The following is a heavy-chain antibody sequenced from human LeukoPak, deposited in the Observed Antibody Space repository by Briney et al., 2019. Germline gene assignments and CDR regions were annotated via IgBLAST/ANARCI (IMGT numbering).Heavy chain of an antibody. CDR2: IIPIFGTA. CDR3: ARDPAHYDFWSGYLDY. J-gene: IGHJ4*02. V-gene: IGHV1-69*05. D-gene: IGHD3-3*01. CDR1: GGTFSSYA. Sequence: SVKVSCKASGGTFSSYAISWVRQAPGQGLEWMGGIIPIFGTANYAQKFQGRVTITTDESTSTAYMELSSLRSEDTAVYYCARDPAHYDFWSGYLDYWGQGTLVTVSS.